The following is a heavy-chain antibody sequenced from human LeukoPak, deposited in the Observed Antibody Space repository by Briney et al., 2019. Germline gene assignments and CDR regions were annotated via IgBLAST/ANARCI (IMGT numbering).Heavy chain of an antibody. CDR2: MNPNSGNT. Sequence: ASVKVSCKASGYTFTSYDINWVRQATGQGLEWMGWMNPNSGNTGYAQKFQGGVTMTRNTSISTAYMELSSLRSEDTAVYYCARSEMATITVDYWGQGTLVTVSS. CDR1: GYTFTSYD. J-gene: IGHJ4*02. D-gene: IGHD5-24*01. CDR3: ARSEMATITVDY. V-gene: IGHV1-8*01.